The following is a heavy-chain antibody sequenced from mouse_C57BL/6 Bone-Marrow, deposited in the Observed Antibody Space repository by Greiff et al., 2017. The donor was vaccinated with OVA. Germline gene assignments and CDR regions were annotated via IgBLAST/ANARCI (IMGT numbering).Heavy chain of an antibody. CDR1: GYAFSSSW. D-gene: IGHD4-1*02. J-gene: IGHJ4*01. V-gene: IGHV1-82*01. CDR3: APTGTLYYYAMDY. CDR2: IYPGDGDT. Sequence: VMLVESGPELVKPGASVKISCKASGYAFSSSWMNWVKQRPGKGLEWIGRIYPGDGDTNYNGKFKGKATLTADKSSSTAYMQLSSLTSEDSAVYFCAPTGTLYYYAMDYWGQGTSVTVSS.